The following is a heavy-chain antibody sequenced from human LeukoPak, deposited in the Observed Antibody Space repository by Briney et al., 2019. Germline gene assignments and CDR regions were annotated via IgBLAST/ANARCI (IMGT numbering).Heavy chain of an antibody. CDR2: ISYSGST. CDR3: ARGCESGVLRYFDWLSSHGNYYGMDV. CDR1: GGSISSHY. D-gene: IGHD3-9*01. Sequence: SETLSLTCTVSGGSISSHYWSWIRQPPGKGLEYIGYISYSGSTNYNPSLMSRVTISADTSKNQFSLKLSSVTAADTAVYYCARGCESGVLRYFDWLSSHGNYYGMDVWGQGTTVTVSS. V-gene: IGHV4-59*11. J-gene: IGHJ6*02.